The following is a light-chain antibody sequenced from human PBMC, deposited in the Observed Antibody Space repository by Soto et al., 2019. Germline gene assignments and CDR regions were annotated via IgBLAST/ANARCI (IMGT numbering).Light chain of an antibody. CDR2: GAF. CDR1: QSVSDN. V-gene: IGKV3D-15*01. J-gene: IGKJ4*02. Sequence: EIVLTQSPATLSVSPGERVTLSCMASQSVSDNLALYQDKPGHAPRLLIYGAFIRANDIPARFSGSGSGTECSLTLSSLQSEYFVVYYCQQYNDCPLTVGGGTKVEIK. CDR3: QQYNDCPLT.